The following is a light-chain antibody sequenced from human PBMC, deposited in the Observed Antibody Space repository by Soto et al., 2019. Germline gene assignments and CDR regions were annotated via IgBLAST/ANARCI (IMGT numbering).Light chain of an antibody. J-gene: IGKJ1*01. V-gene: IGKV3-20*01. CDR1: QSVSSSY. CDR3: QQYGRSPTWA. Sequence: EIVLTQSPGTLSLSPGERASLSCWASQSVSSSYLAWYQQKPGQAPRLLIYGASSRATGIPDRFSGSGSGTDFTLTISRLEPEDFAVYYCQQYGRSPTWAFGQGTKVEIK. CDR2: GAS.